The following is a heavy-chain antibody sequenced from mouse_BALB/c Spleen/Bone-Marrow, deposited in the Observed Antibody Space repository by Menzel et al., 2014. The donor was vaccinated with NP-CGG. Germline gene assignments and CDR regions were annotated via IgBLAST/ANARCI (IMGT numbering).Heavy chain of an antibody. Sequence: VKLVESGAELVKPGASVKLSCKASGYTFTSYWMHWVKQRPGQGLEWIGEINPSNGRTNYNEKFKSKATLTVDKSSSTAYMRLSSLTSEDSAVYCCARCYDQGDFDYWGQGTPLTGSS. CDR3: ARCYDQGDFDY. CDR2: INPSNGRT. CDR1: GYTFTSYW. D-gene: IGHD2-3*01. J-gene: IGHJ2*01. V-gene: IGHV1S81*02.